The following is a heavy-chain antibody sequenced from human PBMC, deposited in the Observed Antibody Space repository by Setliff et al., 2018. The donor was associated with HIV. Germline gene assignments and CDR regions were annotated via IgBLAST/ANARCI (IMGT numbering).Heavy chain of an antibody. J-gene: IGHJ4*02. CDR3: VTGVGTSSVDY. V-gene: IGHV3-15*01. CDR1: GFTFSNSW. Sequence: ETLSLSCAASGFTFSNSWMTWVRQAPGKGLEWVGRIKTKTQRGTTDYAAPAKGRFIISRDDSKNTLYLQMNSLRSEDTAVYYCVTGVGTSSVDYWGQGTMVTVSS. D-gene: IGHD3-22*01. CDR2: IKTKTQRGTT.